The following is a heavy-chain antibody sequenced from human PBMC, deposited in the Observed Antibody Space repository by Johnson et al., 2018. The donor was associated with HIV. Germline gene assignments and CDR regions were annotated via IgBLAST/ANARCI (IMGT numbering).Heavy chain of an antibody. CDR2: ISYDASNK. Sequence: QVQLVECGGGVVQTGRSLRLSCAVSGFTLSNYAMHWVRQAPGKGLEWVAFISYDASNKYYADSVKGRLTICRDNSKNTLYLQMHSLRAEEPAVYYCARDRDSVLCLRLGEFSAFDIWGQGTMVTVSS. CDR1: GFTLSNYA. J-gene: IGHJ3*02. V-gene: IGHV3-30*04. D-gene: IGHD3-16*01. CDR3: ARDRDSVLCLRLGEFSAFDI.